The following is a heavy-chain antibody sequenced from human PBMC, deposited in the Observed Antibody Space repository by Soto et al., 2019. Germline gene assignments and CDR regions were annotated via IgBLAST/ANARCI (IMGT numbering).Heavy chain of an antibody. CDR2: ISSSGSTI. CDR3: ARDPTIFAPGMDV. Sequence: PGGSLRLSCAASGFTFSSYEMNWVRQAPGKGLEWVSYISSSGSTIYYADSVKGRFTISRDNAKNSLYLQMNSLRAEDTAVYYCARDPTIFAPGMDVWGQGTTVTVSS. J-gene: IGHJ6*02. D-gene: IGHD3-3*01. V-gene: IGHV3-48*03. CDR1: GFTFSSYE.